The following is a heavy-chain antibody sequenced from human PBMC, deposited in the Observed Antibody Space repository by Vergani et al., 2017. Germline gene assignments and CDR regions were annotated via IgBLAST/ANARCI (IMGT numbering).Heavy chain of an antibody. D-gene: IGHD3-10*01. Sequence: QVQLQESGPGLVKPSETLSLICTVSGGSISRYCWSWIRQPPGKGLEWMGYVSFRGDTLYDPSVKGRMTISLNTSSNQFSLYLTSVTAADTAVYYCARSRIYYGAGSPDYWGQGTLVTVSS. CDR1: GGSISRYC. CDR3: ARSRIYYGAGSPDY. J-gene: IGHJ4*02. CDR2: VSFRGDT. V-gene: IGHV4-59*01.